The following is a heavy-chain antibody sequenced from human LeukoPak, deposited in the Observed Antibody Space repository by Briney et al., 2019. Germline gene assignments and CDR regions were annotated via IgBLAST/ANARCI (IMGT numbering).Heavy chain of an antibody. CDR1: GYSFTSYW. J-gene: IGHJ4*02. V-gene: IGHV5-51*01. CDR3: ARSGTDSGYDPYYFDY. Sequence: GESLKISCKGSGYSFTSYWIGWVRQMPGKGLEWMGIIYPGDSDTRYSPSFQGQVTISADKSIGTAYLQWSSLKASDTAMYYCARSGTDSGYDPYYFDYWGQGTLVTVSS. D-gene: IGHD5-12*01. CDR2: IYPGDSDT.